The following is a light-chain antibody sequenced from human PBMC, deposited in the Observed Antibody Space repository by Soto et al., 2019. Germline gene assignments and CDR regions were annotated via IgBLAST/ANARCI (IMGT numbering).Light chain of an antibody. Sequence: QSVLTQPPSASGTPGQRVTISCSGGISNIATNYVHWFQQLPGTAPKVLSNRDNQRPSGVPDRFSGSKSGTSASLAISGLRSEDEAEYYCAAWDDTVRSYVFGTGTKVTVL. J-gene: IGLJ1*01. CDR1: ISNIATNY. V-gene: IGLV1-47*01. CDR3: AAWDDTVRSYV. CDR2: RDN.